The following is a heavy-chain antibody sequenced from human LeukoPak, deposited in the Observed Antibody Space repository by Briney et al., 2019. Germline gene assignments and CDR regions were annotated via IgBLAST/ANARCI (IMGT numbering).Heavy chain of an antibody. CDR2: IYYSGST. CDR1: GGSISGYY. D-gene: IGHD6-19*01. J-gene: IGHJ4*02. CDR3: ARDSEAVAGHFDY. V-gene: IGHV4-59*01. Sequence: KPSETLSLTCTVSGGSISGYYWSWFRQPPGKGLEWIGYIYYSGSTNYNPSLKSRVTISVDTSKNQFSLKLSSVTAADTAVYYCARDSEAVAGHFDYWGQGTLVTVSS.